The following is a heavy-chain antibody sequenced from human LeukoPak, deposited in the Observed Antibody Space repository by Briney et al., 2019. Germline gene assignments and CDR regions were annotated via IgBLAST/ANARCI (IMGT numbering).Heavy chain of an antibody. CDR1: GYIFTGHY. Sequence: EASVKVSCKASGYIFTGHYMHWVRQTPGQGLEWMGWINPTNGVTNYAQKFEDRVTMTRDTSISTAYMELSRLRSDDTAVYYCARDWGELWYQRGYYYYMDVWGKGTTVTISS. D-gene: IGHD3-16*01. J-gene: IGHJ6*03. CDR2: INPTNGVT. CDR3: ARDWGELWYQRGYYYYMDV. V-gene: IGHV1-2*02.